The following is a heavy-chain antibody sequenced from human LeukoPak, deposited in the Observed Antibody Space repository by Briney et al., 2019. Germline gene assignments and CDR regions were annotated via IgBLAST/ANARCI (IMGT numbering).Heavy chain of an antibody. CDR1: GGSISSYY. CDR3: ARTMIAAAGNLFDY. D-gene: IGHD6-13*01. CDR2: IYYSGST. Sequence: SETLSLTCTVPGGSISSYYWSWIRQPPGKGLEWIGYIYYSGSTNYNPSLKSRVTISVDTSKNQFSLKLSSVTAADTAVYYCARTMIAAAGNLFDYWGQGTLVTVSS. J-gene: IGHJ4*02. V-gene: IGHV4-59*01.